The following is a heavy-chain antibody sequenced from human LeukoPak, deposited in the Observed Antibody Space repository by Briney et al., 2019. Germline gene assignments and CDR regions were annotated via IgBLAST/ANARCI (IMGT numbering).Heavy chain of an antibody. J-gene: IGHJ5*02. CDR1: GYSFTGYY. V-gene: IGHV1-18*04. CDR2: ISAYNGNT. D-gene: IGHD6-13*01. CDR3: ARASSSWFNYNWFDP. Sequence: GASVKVSCKASGYSFTGYYMHWVRQAPGQGLEWMGWISAYNGNTNYAQKLQGRVTMTTDTSTSTAYMELRSLRSDDTAVYYCARASSSWFNYNWFDPWGQGTLVTVSS.